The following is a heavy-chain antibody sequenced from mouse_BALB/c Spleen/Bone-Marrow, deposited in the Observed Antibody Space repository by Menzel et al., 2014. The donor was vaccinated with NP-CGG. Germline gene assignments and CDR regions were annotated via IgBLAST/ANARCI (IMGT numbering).Heavy chain of an antibody. CDR2: ISTYNGNT. J-gene: IGHJ4*01. CDR1: GYTFTDYA. D-gene: IGHD2-14*01. CDR3: AREVRAPWYAMDY. V-gene: IGHV1-67*01. Sequence: VQRVESGPEVVRPGVSVKISCKGSGYTFTDYAMHWVKQSHAKSLEWIGVISTYNGNTNYNQKFKGKATMTVDKSSSTAYMELARLTPEDSAIYYCAREVRAPWYAMDYWGQGTSVTVSS.